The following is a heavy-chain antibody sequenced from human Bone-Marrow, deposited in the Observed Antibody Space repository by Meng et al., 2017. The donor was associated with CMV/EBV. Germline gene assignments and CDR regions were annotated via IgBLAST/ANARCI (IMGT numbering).Heavy chain of an antibody. D-gene: IGHD3-10*01. V-gene: IGHV1-69*10. Sequence: SVKVSCKASGYTFTSYYMHWVRQAPGQGLEWMGGIIPILGIANYAQKFQGRVTITADKSTSTAYMELSSLRSEDTAVYYCARTSGDPPNAFDIWGQGTIVTVSS. CDR2: IIPILGIA. J-gene: IGHJ3*02. CDR1: GYTFTSYY. CDR3: ARTSGDPPNAFDI.